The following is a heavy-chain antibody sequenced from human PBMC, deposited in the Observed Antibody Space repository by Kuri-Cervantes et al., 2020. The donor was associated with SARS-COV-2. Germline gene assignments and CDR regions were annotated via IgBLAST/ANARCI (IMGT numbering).Heavy chain of an antibody. CDR3: TRAGYDNSGYYYSFDF. CDR1: GGSISSHY. CDR2: VYSGGST. Sequence: GSLRLSCTVSGGSISSHYWSWIRQPPGKGLEWIGYVYSGGSTNYSPSLKSRVTMSVDTSKNQFSLKLTSVTAADTAVYYCTRAGYDNSGYYYSFDFWGQGTLVTVSS. V-gene: IGHV4-59*11. J-gene: IGHJ4*02. D-gene: IGHD3-22*01.